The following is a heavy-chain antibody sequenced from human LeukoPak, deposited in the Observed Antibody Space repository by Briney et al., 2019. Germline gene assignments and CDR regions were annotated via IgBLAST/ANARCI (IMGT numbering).Heavy chain of an antibody. CDR1: GFTFSSYS. J-gene: IGHJ4*02. CDR3: ARDQVGIFDY. V-gene: IGHV3-7*01. D-gene: IGHD1-26*01. Sequence: GGSLRLSCAASGFTFSSYSMNWVRQAPGKGLEWVANIDQDGSEKNYVDSVKGRFTISRDNAKNSLYLQLNSLRAEDTAVYYCARDQVGIFDYWGQGTLVTVSS. CDR2: IDQDGSEK.